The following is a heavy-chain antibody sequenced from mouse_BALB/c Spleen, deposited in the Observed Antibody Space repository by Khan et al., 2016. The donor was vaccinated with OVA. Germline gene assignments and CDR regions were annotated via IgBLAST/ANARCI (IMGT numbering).Heavy chain of an antibody. J-gene: IGHJ3*01. D-gene: IGHD2-14*01. CDR1: GYKFTDYI. Sequence: QVQLQQPGPELVKPGASLKVSCKASGYKFTDYIIGWVKQSTRQGLEWIGDIFPGSGTPYYNEKFKDQVTLTADKSSNTAYMQLSSLTSEDSAVYFCARGGYSVFAYWGQGTLVTVSA. CDR3: ARGGYSVFAY. CDR2: IFPGSGTP. V-gene: IGHV1-77*01.